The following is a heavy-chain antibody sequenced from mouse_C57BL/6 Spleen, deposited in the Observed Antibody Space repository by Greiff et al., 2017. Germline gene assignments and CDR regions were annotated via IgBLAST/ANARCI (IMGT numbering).Heavy chain of an antibody. J-gene: IGHJ1*03. V-gene: IGHV5-4*03. D-gene: IGHD2-4*01. CDR2: ISDGGSYN. CDR1: GFTFSSYA. Sequence: EVKLMESGGGLVKPGGSLKLSCAASGFTFSSYAMSWVRQTPEKRLEWVATISDGGSYNYYPDNVKGRFPISRDNAKNKLYLQMSHLKSEDTTMYYCARRGVINWYCDVWGTGTTVTVSS. CDR3: ARRGVINWYCDV.